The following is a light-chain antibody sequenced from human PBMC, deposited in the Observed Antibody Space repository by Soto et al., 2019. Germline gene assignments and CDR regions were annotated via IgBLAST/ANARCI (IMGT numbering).Light chain of an antibody. V-gene: IGKV3-11*01. CDR3: QILSVYWI. CDR1: QSITTY. Sequence: EVVLTQSPATLSLSPGERATLSCRASQSITTYLAWYQQKPGQAPRLLIYDASNRATGIPARFSGSGSGTDFTLTISSLEPEDFAVYYCQILSVYWIFGQGTKVEIK. J-gene: IGKJ1*01. CDR2: DAS.